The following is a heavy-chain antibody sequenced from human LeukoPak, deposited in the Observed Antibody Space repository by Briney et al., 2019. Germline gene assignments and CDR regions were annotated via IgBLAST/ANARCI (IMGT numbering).Heavy chain of an antibody. V-gene: IGHV4-34*01. CDR2: INHSGST. Sequence: SETLPLTCAVYGGSFSGYYWSWIRQPPGKGLEWIGEINHSGSTNYNPSLKSRVTISVDTSKNQFSLKLSSVTAADTAVYYCASGPHDYGDINNWFDPWGQGTLVTVSS. J-gene: IGHJ5*02. CDR3: ASGPHDYGDINNWFDP. CDR1: GGSFSGYY. D-gene: IGHD4-17*01.